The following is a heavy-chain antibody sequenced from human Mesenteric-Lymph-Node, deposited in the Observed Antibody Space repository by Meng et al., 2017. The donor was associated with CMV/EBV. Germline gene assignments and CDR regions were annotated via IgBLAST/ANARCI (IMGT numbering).Heavy chain of an antibody. J-gene: IGHJ4*02. Sequence: GESLKISCAASGFTFSSYSMNWVRQAPGKGLEWVSSISSSSSYIYYADSVKGRFTISRDNAKNSLYLHMNSLRQEDTALYYCGKDISGSRRAFEYWGQGTLVTVSS. CDR2: ISSSSSYI. CDR3: GKDISGSRRAFEY. D-gene: IGHD1-1*01. CDR1: GFTFSSYS. V-gene: IGHV3-21*04.